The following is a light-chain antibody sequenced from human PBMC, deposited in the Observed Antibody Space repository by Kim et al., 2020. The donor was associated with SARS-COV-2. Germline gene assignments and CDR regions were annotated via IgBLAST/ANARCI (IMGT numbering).Light chain of an antibody. Sequence: PSASVGDRVTITCRASQNIDTWLAWYQQQPGQAPNLLIYRASSFQNGVPSRFSGSGSGTEFTLAINGLQPDDFATYYCQQYKNYWTFGRGTKLEI. CDR3: QQYKNYWT. J-gene: IGKJ1*01. CDR1: QNIDTW. V-gene: IGKV1-5*03. CDR2: RAS.